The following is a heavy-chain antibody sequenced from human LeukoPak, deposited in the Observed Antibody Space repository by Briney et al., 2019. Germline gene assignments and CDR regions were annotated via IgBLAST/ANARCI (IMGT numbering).Heavy chain of an antibody. D-gene: IGHD4-17*01. Sequence: GGSLRLSFAASGFTFSSYSMNWVRQAPGKGLEWVSYISSSSSTIYYADSVKGRFTISRDNAKNSLYLQMNSLRAEDTAVYYCARDGTVTTGYYGMDVWGQGTTVTVSS. CDR2: ISSSSSTI. CDR1: GFTFSSYS. V-gene: IGHV3-48*04. CDR3: ARDGTVTTGYYGMDV. J-gene: IGHJ6*02.